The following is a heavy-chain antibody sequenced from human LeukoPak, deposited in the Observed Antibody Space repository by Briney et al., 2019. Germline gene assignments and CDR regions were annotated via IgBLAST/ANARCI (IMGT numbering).Heavy chain of an antibody. D-gene: IGHD6-13*01. CDR3: ARIGISARGTNFHH. J-gene: IGHJ1*01. CDR2: INLNSADT. CDR1: GYFFIDYY. V-gene: IGHV1-2*02. Sequence: ASVNVSCKSSGYFFIDYYIHWVRQAPGQGLEWMGWINLNSADTNYAQNFQGRVTMTRDTSLSTAYMELSRLRSDDTSLYYCARIGISARGTNFHHWGQGTLVTVSS.